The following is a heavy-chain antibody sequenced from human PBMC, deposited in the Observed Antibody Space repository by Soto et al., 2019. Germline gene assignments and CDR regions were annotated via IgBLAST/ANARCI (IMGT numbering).Heavy chain of an antibody. D-gene: IGHD3-22*01. CDR2: IIPILGTA. J-gene: IGHJ4*02. CDR3: KYFDSKGYYPQNHY. V-gene: IGHV1-69*13. Sequence: GASVKVSCKVSGGSFSSFSINWVRQAPGQRFEWMGGIIPILGTANFTQKFQDRVTFTADESTATAYMTLSSLTSEDTAFYYCKYFDSKGYYPQNHYWGPGTQVTVSS. CDR1: GGSFSSFS.